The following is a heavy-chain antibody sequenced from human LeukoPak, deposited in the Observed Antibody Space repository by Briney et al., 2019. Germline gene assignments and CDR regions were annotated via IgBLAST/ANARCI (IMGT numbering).Heavy chain of an antibody. CDR2: MNPNSGNT. V-gene: IGHV1-8*01. J-gene: IGHJ1*01. D-gene: IGHD6-19*01. CDR3: ARRVGSGWPVQH. Sequence: GASVKVSCKASGYTFSSYDINWVRQAPGQGLEWMGWMNPNSGNTGYAQTFQGRLNMTRNTSIDTAYMELSSLRSDDTAVYYCARRVGSGWPVQHWGQGTLVTVSS. CDR1: GYTFSSYD.